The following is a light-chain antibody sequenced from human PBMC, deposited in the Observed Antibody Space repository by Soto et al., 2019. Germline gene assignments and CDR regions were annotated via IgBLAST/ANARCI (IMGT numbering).Light chain of an antibody. CDR3: QQYGSSGT. Sequence: EIVLTHSPGTLSLSPGERATLSCRSSQSVSNNYLAWYQQKPGQAPRLLIYGASNRATGIPDRFSGSGSGTDFTLTISRLESEDFAVYYCQQYGSSGTFGQGTKVDIK. J-gene: IGKJ1*01. CDR1: QSVSNNY. CDR2: GAS. V-gene: IGKV3-20*01.